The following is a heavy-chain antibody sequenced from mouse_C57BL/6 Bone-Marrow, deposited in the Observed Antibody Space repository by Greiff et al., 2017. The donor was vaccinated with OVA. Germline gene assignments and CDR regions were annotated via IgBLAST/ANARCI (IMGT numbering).Heavy chain of an antibody. Sequence: VQLQQPGAELVKPGASVKMSCKASGYTFTSYWITWVKQRPGQGLEWIGDIYPGSGSTNYNEKFKSKATLTVDTSSSTAYMQLSSLTSEDSAVYICAKGYSASSWYFDVWGAGTTLTASS. CDR3: AKGYSASSWYFDV. V-gene: IGHV1-55*01. CDR2: IYPGSGST. J-gene: IGHJ1*01. D-gene: IGHD1-1*01. CDR1: GYTFTSYW.